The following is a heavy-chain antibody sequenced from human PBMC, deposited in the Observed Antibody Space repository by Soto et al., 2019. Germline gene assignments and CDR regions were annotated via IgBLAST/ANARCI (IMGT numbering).Heavy chain of an antibody. V-gene: IGHV3-48*01. J-gene: IGHJ6*02. CDR1: GFTISECS. CDR3: ARDFYYGSGTRDGSYGMDV. D-gene: IGHD3-10*01. CDR2: ITIRAGNV. Sequence: GGSLRLSCEASGFTISECSMNWVRQAPGKGLEWLAYITIRAGNVLYADSVRGRFTISRDNSKNTLYMQMNSLRAEDTAVYYCARDFYYGSGTRDGSYGMDVWGQGTTVTVSS.